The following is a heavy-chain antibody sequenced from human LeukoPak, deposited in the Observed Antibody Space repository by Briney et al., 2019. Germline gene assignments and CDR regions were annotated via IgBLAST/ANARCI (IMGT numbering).Heavy chain of an antibody. CDR3: ARAKGVSGWYF. CDR2: ISSSGSTI. V-gene: IGHV3-48*03. Sequence: GGSLRLSCAASGFTFSSYEMNWVRQAPGKGLEWVSYISSSGSTIYYADSVKGRFTISRDNAKNSLYLQMNSLRAEDTAAYYCARAKGVSGWYFGGQGTLVTVSS. CDR1: GFTFSSYE. D-gene: IGHD6-19*01. J-gene: IGHJ4*02.